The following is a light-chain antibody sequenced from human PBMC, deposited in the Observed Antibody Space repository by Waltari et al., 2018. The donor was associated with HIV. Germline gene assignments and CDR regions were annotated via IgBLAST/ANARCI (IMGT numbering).Light chain of an antibody. CDR1: SSNIGSNF. CDR2: RNN. V-gene: IGLV1-47*01. J-gene: IGLJ2*01. Sequence: QSVLTQPPSASGAPGQRVTISCSGSSSNIGSNFVYWYQQLPGTAPKLLIYRNNQRPSGVPDRSAGSKSGTSASLAISGLRSEDEADYYCAAWTDSRYVVFGGGTKLTVL. CDR3: AAWTDSRYVV.